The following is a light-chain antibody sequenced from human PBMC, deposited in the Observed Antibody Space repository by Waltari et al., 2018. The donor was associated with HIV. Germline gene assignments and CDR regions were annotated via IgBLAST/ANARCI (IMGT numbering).Light chain of an antibody. CDR2: ETS. J-gene: IGKJ5*01. CDR3: QQRRIWPIT. V-gene: IGKV3-11*01. Sequence: IVLTQSPATLSLSPGERATLSCRASQSVSNYLAWYQQKPGQAPRLLIYETSDRATGIPARFSGSGSGTDFTLTISSLEPEDFAVYYCQQRRIWPITFGQGTRLEIK. CDR1: QSVSNY.